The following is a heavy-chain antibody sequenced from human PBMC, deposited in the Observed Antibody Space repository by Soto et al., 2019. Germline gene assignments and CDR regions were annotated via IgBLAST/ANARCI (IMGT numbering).Heavy chain of an antibody. CDR2: IYQTGSI. J-gene: IGHJ5*02. Sequence: SETLSLTCVVSGGSINNNFWSWVRQRPGKGLEWIGEIYQTGSINYNQSIRSRVTISVDKSKNQLSLKVDSVTAADTAFYYCGRGNDKYNFWNNWSLDPWGQGTLVTVSS. CDR1: GGSINNNFW. CDR3: GRGNDKYNFWNNWSLDP. D-gene: IGHD3-3*01. V-gene: IGHV4-4*02.